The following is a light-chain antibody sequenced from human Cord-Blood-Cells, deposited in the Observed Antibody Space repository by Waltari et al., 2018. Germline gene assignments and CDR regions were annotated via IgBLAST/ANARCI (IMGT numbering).Light chain of an antibody. CDR2: AAS. Sequence: AIKMTHSPSSLSASVEDRVPITCRASQGIRNDLGWYQQKPGKAPKLLIYAASSLQSGVPSRFSGSGSGTDFTLTISSLQPEDFATYYCLQDYNYPWTFGQGTKVEIK. V-gene: IGKV1-6*01. CDR1: QGIRND. CDR3: LQDYNYPWT. J-gene: IGKJ1*01.